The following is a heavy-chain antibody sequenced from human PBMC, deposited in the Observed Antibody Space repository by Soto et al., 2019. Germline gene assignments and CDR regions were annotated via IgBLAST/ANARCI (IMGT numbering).Heavy chain of an antibody. J-gene: IGHJ6*02. CDR3: ARAIRGGYDLDYYYYYGMDV. Sequence: GASVKVSCKASGGTFSSYAISWVRQAPGQGLEWMGGIIPIFGTANYAQKFQGRVTITADESTSTAYMELSSLRSEDTAVYYCARAIRGGYDLDYYYYYGMDVWGQGTTVTVSS. CDR1: GGTFSSYA. D-gene: IGHD5-12*01. V-gene: IGHV1-69*13. CDR2: IIPIFGTA.